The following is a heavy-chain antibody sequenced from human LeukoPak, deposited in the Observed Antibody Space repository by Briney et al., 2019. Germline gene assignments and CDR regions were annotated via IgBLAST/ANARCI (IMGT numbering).Heavy chain of an antibody. CDR3: ARHASSSDSTASYYSFDY. CDR1: GGSVSSGSYY. J-gene: IGHJ4*02. V-gene: IGHV4-39*01. Sequence: PSETLSLTSTVSGGSVSSGSYYWSWIRQPPGKGLEWIGTVHYGGSTYYNPSLKSRVIIAVDTSKNQFSLRLTSVTAADTAVFYCARHASSSDSTASYYSFDYWGQGTLVTVSS. CDR2: VHYGGST. D-gene: IGHD3-22*01.